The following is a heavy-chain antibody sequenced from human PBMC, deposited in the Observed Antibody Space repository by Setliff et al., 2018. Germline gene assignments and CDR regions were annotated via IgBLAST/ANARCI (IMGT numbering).Heavy chain of an antibody. CDR2: MNPNSGNT. D-gene: IGHD1-26*01. Sequence: ASVKVSCKASGYTFTSYGISWVRQAPGQGLEWMGWMNPNSGNTGYAQKFQGRVTITRNTSISTAYMELSSLRSEDTAVYYCARSPPSILVGAIDYWGQGTLVTVSS. CDR3: ARSPPSILVGAIDY. CDR1: GYTFTSYG. J-gene: IGHJ4*02. V-gene: IGHV1-8*03.